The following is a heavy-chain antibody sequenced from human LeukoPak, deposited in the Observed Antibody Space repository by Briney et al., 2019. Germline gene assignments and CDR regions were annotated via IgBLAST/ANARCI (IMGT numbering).Heavy chain of an antibody. Sequence: PGGSLRLSCAASGFTFTVYFLGWIRQAPGKGLDWVSHISRQGDTIEYADSVKGRFTISRDNAKNSLYLQMNLLRVEDTAVYFCARVRRGGDSRYFDYWGQGALVTVSS. D-gene: IGHD2-21*02. CDR1: GFTFTVYF. CDR2: ISRQGDTI. J-gene: IGHJ4*02. CDR3: ARVRRGGDSRYFDY. V-gene: IGHV3-11*01.